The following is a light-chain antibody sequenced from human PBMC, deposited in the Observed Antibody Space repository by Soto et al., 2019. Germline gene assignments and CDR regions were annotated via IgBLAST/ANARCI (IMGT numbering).Light chain of an antibody. CDR2: AAS. CDR1: QGIGVY. CDR3: QKYNSAPLT. V-gene: IGKV1-27*01. Sequence: DIQMTQSPSSVSASLGDRVTITCRASQGIGVYLAWFQQKPGNVPKLLIYAASTLQSGVPSRFSGSGSGTDFTLTISSLQPEDVSTYYCQKYNSAPLTFGGGTKVEIK. J-gene: IGKJ4*01.